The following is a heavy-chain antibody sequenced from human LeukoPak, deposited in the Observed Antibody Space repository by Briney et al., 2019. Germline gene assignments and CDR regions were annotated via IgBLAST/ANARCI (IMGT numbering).Heavy chain of an antibody. CDR2: LSYDGSNE. V-gene: IGHV3-30-3*01. CDR3: AREYTSGWYVD. CDR1: GFTFSSYT. J-gene: IGHJ4*02. Sequence: PGGSLRLSCAASGFTFSSYTMHWVRQTPGKGLEWVAVLSYDGSNEYYADSVKGRFTISRDNSKNTLYLQTNSLRAEDTAVYYCAREYTSGWYVDWGQGTLVTVSS. D-gene: IGHD6-19*01.